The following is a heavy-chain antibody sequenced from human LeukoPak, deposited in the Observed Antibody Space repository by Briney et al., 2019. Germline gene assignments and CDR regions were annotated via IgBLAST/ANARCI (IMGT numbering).Heavy chain of an antibody. Sequence: GGSLRLSCAASGYTFKNYAMYWVRQAPGKGLEWVAVISYDGSNKYYADSVKGRFTISRDNSKNTLYLQMNSLRAEDTAVYYCAKGYSSFWWDWFDPWGQGTLVTVSS. D-gene: IGHD6-19*01. V-gene: IGHV3-30*18. CDR3: AKGYSSFWWDWFDP. CDR1: GYTFKNYA. J-gene: IGHJ5*02. CDR2: ISYDGSNK.